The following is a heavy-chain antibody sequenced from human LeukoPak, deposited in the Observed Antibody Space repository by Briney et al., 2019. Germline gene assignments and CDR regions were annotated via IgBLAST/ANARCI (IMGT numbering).Heavy chain of an antibody. D-gene: IGHD5-24*01. Sequence: SETLSLTCTVSGGSISSGIYYWSWIRQPAGKGLEWIGRVYTSGSTDYNPSLESRVTVSIDTSKNQFSLKLASVTAADTAVYYCAREKFVEMATTILSFILDYWGRGTPVAVSS. CDR1: GGSISSGIYY. CDR2: VYTSGST. J-gene: IGHJ4*02. V-gene: IGHV4-61*02. CDR3: AREKFVEMATTILSFILDY.